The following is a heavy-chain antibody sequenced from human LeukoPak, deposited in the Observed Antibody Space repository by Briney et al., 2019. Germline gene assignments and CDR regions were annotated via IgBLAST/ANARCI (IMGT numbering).Heavy chain of an antibody. D-gene: IGHD3-10*01. Sequence: SETLSLTCTVSGGSNSSSSYYWDWIRQPPGKGLEWIGSIYYSGSTYYNPSLKSRVTISVDTSKNQFSLKLSSVTAADTAVYYCARQREIMVFDYWGQGTLVTVSS. CDR3: ARQREIMVFDY. CDR1: GGSNSSSSYY. V-gene: IGHV4-39*01. J-gene: IGHJ4*02. CDR2: IYYSGST.